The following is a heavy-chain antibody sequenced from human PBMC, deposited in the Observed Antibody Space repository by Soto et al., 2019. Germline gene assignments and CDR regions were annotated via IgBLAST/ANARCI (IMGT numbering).Heavy chain of an antibody. D-gene: IGHD6-19*01. Sequence: QVQLQESGPGLVKPSGTLSLTCAVSGDSVSSPYYWCWVRQPPGKGLEWIGEVFHTGTTSYNPSLRSRVTISMDQSNTHFPLDLTAVTAADTAVYYCARSAGWYAVHSWGPGTLVIVSS. CDR1: GDSVSSPYY. V-gene: IGHV4-4*02. J-gene: IGHJ4*02. CDR3: ARSAGWYAVHS. CDR2: VFHTGTT.